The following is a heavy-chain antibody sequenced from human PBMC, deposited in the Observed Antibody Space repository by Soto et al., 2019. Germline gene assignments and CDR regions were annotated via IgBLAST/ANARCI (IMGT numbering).Heavy chain of an antibody. D-gene: IGHD2-15*01. CDR2: ISAHNGNT. J-gene: IGHJ6*02. CDR1: GYTFTSYG. V-gene: IGHV1-18*04. CDR3: ARDASCSGGSCYSGNYYYYYGMDV. Sequence: ASVKVSCKASGYTFTSYGISWVRQAPGQGLEWMGWISAHNGNTNYAQKLQGRVTMTTDTSTSTAYMELRSLRSDDTAVYYCARDASCSGGSCYSGNYYYYYGMDVWGQGTTVTV.